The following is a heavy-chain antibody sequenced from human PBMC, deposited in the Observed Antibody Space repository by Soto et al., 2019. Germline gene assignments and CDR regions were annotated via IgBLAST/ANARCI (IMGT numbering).Heavy chain of an antibody. CDR3: AKVLGFDYYDMDV. CDR1: EFTFSSYA. D-gene: IGHD1-26*01. CDR2: ISGSGGRT. V-gene: IGHV3-23*01. J-gene: IGHJ6*02. Sequence: PGGSLRLSCAASEFTFSSYAMSWVRQAPGKGLEWVSGISGSGGRTNYADSVKGRFTISRDNSKNTVYLQMNSLRVEDTAVYFCAKVLGFDYYDMDVWGQGTTVTVSS.